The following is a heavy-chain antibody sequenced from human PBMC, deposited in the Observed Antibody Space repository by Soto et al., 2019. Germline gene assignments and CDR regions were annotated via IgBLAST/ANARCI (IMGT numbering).Heavy chain of an antibody. V-gene: IGHV4-59*01. CDR3: ARVQGGYESRGTYYYDYGMDV. CDR2: IYYSGST. D-gene: IGHD5-12*01. Sequence: TLSLTCTVSGGSISSYYWSWIRQPPGKGLEWIGYIYYSGSTNYNPSLKSRVTISVDTSKNQFSLKLSSVTAADTAVYYCARVQGGYESRGTYYYDYGMDVWGQGTTVTVSS. CDR1: GGSISSYY. J-gene: IGHJ6*02.